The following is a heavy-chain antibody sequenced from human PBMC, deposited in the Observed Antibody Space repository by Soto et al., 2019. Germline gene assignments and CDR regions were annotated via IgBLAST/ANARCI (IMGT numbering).Heavy chain of an antibody. CDR1: GFTFSSYS. D-gene: IGHD3-10*01. CDR3: ARDRGADFDY. Sequence: EVQLVESGVGLGQPGGSLRLSCAASGFTFSSYSMNWVRQAPGKGLEWVSYISSSSSTIYYADSVKGRFTISRDNAKNSLYLQVNSLRAEDTAVYYCARDRGADFDYWGQGTLVTVSS. CDR2: ISSSSSTI. V-gene: IGHV3-48*01. J-gene: IGHJ4*02.